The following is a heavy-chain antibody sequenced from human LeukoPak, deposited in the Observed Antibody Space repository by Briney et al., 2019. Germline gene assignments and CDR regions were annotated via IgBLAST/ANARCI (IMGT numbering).Heavy chain of an antibody. CDR1: GYTFTSYG. Sequence: PWASVKVSCTASGYTFTSYGISWVRQAPGQGLEWMGWISAYNGNTNYAQKLQGRATMTTDTSTSTAYMELRSLRSDDTAVYYCARVRGAYYYYYMDVWGKGTTVTVSS. V-gene: IGHV1-18*01. CDR2: ISAYNGNT. J-gene: IGHJ6*03. D-gene: IGHD3-10*01. CDR3: ARVRGAYYYYYMDV.